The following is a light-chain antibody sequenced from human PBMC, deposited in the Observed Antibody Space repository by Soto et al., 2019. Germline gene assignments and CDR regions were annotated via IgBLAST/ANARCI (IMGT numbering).Light chain of an antibody. V-gene: IGKV3-11*01. J-gene: IGKJ1*01. CDR1: QSVSSY. Sequence: EIVLTQSPATLALSPGEIATLSCRASQSVSSYLAWYQQKPGQAPRLLIYDASNRATGIPARFSGSGSGTDFTHTISSLEPEDFAVYYCQQRSNWPPWTFGQGTKVEIK. CDR3: QQRSNWPPWT. CDR2: DAS.